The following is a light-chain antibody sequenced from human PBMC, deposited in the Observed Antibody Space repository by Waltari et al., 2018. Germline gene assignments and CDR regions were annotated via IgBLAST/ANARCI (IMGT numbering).Light chain of an antibody. Sequence: QSALTQPASVSGSPGQSITISCTGTNSDVGGYNYVSWYQQRPGNAPKLMIYDVINRPSGVSSRFAGSKSGNTASLTISGLQAEDEADYYCCSFTSSSTWVFGGGTKLTVL. CDR1: NSDVGGYNY. CDR3: CSFTSSSTWV. CDR2: DVI. V-gene: IGLV2-14*03. J-gene: IGLJ3*02.